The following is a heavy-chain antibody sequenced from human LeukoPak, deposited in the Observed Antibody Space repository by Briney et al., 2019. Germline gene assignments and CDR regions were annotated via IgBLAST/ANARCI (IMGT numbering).Heavy chain of an antibody. Sequence: SVKVSCKASGGTFSSYAISWVRQAPGQGLEWMGGIIPIFGTANSAQKFQGRVTITADESTSTAYMELSSLRSEDTAVYYCARHGSGSYSIYYFDYWGQGTLVTVSS. CDR1: GGTFSSYA. V-gene: IGHV1-69*13. D-gene: IGHD3-10*01. CDR2: IIPIFGTA. CDR3: ARHGSGSYSIYYFDY. J-gene: IGHJ4*02.